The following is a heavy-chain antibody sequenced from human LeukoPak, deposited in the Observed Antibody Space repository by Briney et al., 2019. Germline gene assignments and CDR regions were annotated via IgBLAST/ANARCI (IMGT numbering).Heavy chain of an antibody. CDR1: GFTFSSFT. J-gene: IGHJ4*02. D-gene: IGHD2-8*02. V-gene: IGHV3-30-3*01. CDR3: ARVLRGGFDY. Sequence: GGSLRLSCGVSGFTFSSFTMHWVRQAPGKGLEWVAVMSYDGNNIHYADSVKGRFIISRDNPTNTLYLQMNSLTIEDTALYYCARVLRGGFDYWGQGTLVTVSS. CDR2: MSYDGNNI.